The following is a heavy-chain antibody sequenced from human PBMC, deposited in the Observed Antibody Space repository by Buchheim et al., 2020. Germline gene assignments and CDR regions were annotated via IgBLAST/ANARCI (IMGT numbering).Heavy chain of an antibody. Sequence: EVQLVESGGGLVQPGGSLRLSCAASGFTFSTYNMNWVRQAPGKGLEWVSYITTSSSTIYYADPVKGRFTISRDNAKNSLYMQMNSLRAEDTAVYYCARIHDYYYGMDVWGQGTT. CDR1: GFTFSTYN. V-gene: IGHV3-48*01. CDR3: ARIHDYYYGMDV. J-gene: IGHJ6*02. CDR2: ITTSSSTI.